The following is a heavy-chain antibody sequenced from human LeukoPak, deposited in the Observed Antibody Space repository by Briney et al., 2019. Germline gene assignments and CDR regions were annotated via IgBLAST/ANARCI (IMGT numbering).Heavy chain of an antibody. D-gene: IGHD6-13*01. CDR3: AKFTSIAAAGDDAFDI. CDR1: EFTFSSYS. V-gene: IGHV3-23*01. J-gene: IGHJ3*02. Sequence: GGSLRLSCAASEFTFSSYSMNWVRQAPGKGLEWVSAISGSGGSTYYADSVKGRFTISRDNSKNTLYLQMNSLRAEDTAVYYSAKFTSIAAAGDDAFDIWGQGTMVTVSS. CDR2: ISGSGGST.